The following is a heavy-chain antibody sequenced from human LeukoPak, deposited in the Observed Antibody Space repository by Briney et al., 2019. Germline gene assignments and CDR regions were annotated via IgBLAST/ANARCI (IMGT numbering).Heavy chain of an antibody. CDR3: ATDLSIAVAGDV. J-gene: IGHJ4*02. Sequence: ASVKVSCKASGYTFTSNVIHWVRRAPGQRLEWMGWINADNGDTKYSQKFQGRVTIARDTSASTAYMELSSLRSEDTAVYYCATDLSIAVAGDVWGQGTLVTVSS. CDR1: GYTFTSNV. CDR2: INADNGDT. V-gene: IGHV1-3*01. D-gene: IGHD6-19*01.